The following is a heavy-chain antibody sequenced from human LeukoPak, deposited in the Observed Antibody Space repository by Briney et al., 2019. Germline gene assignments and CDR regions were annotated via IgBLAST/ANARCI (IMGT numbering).Heavy chain of an antibody. CDR2: ISGDGGST. CDR3: AKDKRRDGYASFDY. J-gene: IGHJ4*02. CDR1: GFTFDDYA. Sequence: PGGSLRLSCAASGFTFDDYAMHWVRQAPGRGLEWVSLISGDGGSTYYADSVKGRFTISRDNSKNSPYLQMNSLRTEDTALYYCAKDKRRDGYASFDYWGQGTLVTVSS. V-gene: IGHV3-43*02. D-gene: IGHD5-24*01.